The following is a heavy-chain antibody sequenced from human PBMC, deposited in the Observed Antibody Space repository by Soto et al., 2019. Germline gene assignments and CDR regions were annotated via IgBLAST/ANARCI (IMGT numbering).Heavy chain of an antibody. CDR3: ARADIVVVPAAPPPAEYFQH. D-gene: IGHD2-2*01. V-gene: IGHV1-69*01. J-gene: IGHJ1*01. CDR2: IIPIFGTA. CDR1: GGTFSSYA. Sequence: QVQLVQSGAEVKKPGSSVKVSCKASGGTFSSYAISWVRQAPGQGLEWMGGIIPIFGTANYAQKFQGRVTIPADESTRTAYMELSSLRSEDTAVYYCARADIVVVPAAPPPAEYFQHWGQGTLVTVSS.